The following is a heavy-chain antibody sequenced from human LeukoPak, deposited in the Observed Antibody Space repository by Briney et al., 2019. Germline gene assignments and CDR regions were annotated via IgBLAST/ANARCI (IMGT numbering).Heavy chain of an antibody. CDR2: IYYSGST. V-gene: IGHV4-30-4*01. J-gene: IGHJ6*02. CDR3: ARSEWSRYYYYGMDV. CDR1: GGSISSGDYY. Sequence: PSQTLSLTCTVSGGSISSGDYYWSWIRQPPGKGLEWIGYIYYSGSTYYNPSLKSRVTISVDTSKNQFSLKLSSVTAADTAVYYCARSEWSRYYYYGMDVWGQGTTVTVSS. D-gene: IGHD3-3*01.